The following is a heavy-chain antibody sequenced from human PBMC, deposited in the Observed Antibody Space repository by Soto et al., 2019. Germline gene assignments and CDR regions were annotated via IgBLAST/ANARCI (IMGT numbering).Heavy chain of an antibody. CDR2: SSAYNGNT. CDR1: GYTFTSYG. Sequence: QVRLVQSGAEVKKPGASVKVSCKASGYTFTSYGISWVRQAPGQGLKWMGWSSAYNGNTNYAQKLEGRVTMTTDTSTSTAYMVMRSLRSDDTGVYYCARGRVGPAAPYEWDDAFDIWGQGTMVTVSS. CDR3: ARGRVGPAAPYEWDDAFDI. V-gene: IGHV1-18*01. J-gene: IGHJ3*02. D-gene: IGHD2-2*01.